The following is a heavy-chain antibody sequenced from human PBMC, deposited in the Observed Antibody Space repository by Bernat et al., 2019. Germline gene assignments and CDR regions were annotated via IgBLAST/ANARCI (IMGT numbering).Heavy chain of an antibody. V-gene: IGHV3-21*01. D-gene: IGHD2-15*01. CDR3: ARACSGGSCYYEYFQH. Sequence: EVQLVESGGGLVKPGGSLRPSCAASGFTFSTYSMNWVRQAPGKGLEWVSSISSSSSYIFYADSVKGRFTISRDNAKNSLYLQMNSLGAEDTAVYYCARACSGGSCYYEYFQHWGQGTLVTVSS. CDR1: GFTFSTYS. J-gene: IGHJ1*01. CDR2: ISSSSSYI.